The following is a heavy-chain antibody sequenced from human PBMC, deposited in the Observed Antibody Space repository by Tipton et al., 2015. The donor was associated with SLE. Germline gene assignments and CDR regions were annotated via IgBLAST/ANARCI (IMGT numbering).Heavy chain of an antibody. CDR2: VFSSGTT. CDR3: ARGPPFMEWERNWFDP. J-gene: IGHJ5*02. D-gene: IGHD3-3*02. CDR1: SGSVSSGAYY. Sequence: TLSLTCTVSSGSVSSGAYYWSWIRQHPGKGLEWIGYVFSSGTTYYNPSLQGRLSMSLDTSKNQLSLQLTSVTAADTAVYYCARGPPFMEWERNWFDPWGQGTQVTVSS. V-gene: IGHV4-31*03.